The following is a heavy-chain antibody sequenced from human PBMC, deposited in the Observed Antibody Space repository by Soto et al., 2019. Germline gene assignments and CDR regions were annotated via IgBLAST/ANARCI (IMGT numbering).Heavy chain of an antibody. Sequence: QVQLVQSGAEVKKPGASVKVSCKASGYTFTSYGIRWVRQAPGQGLEWMGRISAYNGNTNYAQKLQGRVTMTTDTSTSTAYMELRSQRSDDTAVDYCARDRGYNWNYGWFDPWGQGNLVTVSS. J-gene: IGHJ5*02. V-gene: IGHV1-18*01. CDR2: ISAYNGNT. D-gene: IGHD1-7*01. CDR1: GYTFTSYG. CDR3: ARDRGYNWNYGWFDP.